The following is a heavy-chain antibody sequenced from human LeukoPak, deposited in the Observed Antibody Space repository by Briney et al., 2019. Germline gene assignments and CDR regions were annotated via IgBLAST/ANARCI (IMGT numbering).Heavy chain of an antibody. CDR2: INHSGST. Sequence: PSETLSLTCAVYGGSFSGYYWSWIRQPPGKGLEWVGEINHSGSTNYNPSLKSRVTISVDTSKNQFSLKLSSVTAADTAVYYCARAAGIVGATSYDYWGQGTLVTVSS. J-gene: IGHJ4*02. CDR3: ARAAGIVGATSYDY. D-gene: IGHD1-26*01. V-gene: IGHV4-34*01. CDR1: GGSFSGYY.